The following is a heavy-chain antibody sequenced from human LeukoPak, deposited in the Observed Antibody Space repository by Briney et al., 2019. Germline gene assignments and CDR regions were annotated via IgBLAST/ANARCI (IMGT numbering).Heavy chain of an antibody. J-gene: IGHJ3*02. D-gene: IGHD3-22*01. CDR2: MNPNSGNT. CDR1: GYTFTSYD. V-gene: IGHV1-8*01. CDR3: ARGSHYYYDSSSDAFDI. Sequence: ASVKVSCKASGYTFTSYDINWVRQATGQGLEWMGWMNPNSGNTGYAQKFQGRVTMTRNTSISTAYMELSSLRSEDTAVYYCARGSHYYYDSSSDAFDIWGQGTMVTVSS.